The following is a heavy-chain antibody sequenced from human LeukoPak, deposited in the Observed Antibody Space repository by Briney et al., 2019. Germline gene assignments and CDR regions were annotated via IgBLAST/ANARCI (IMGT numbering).Heavy chain of an antibody. CDR3: ARGWLEQLFDS. D-gene: IGHD5-24*01. CDR1: GGSISSSSYY. V-gene: IGHV4-39*07. J-gene: IGHJ4*02. Sequence: SETLSLTCTVSGGSISSSSYYWGWIRQPPGKGLEWIGSIYYSGSTYYNPSLRSRVTISVDTSKNQFSLKLSSVTAADTAVYYCARGWLEQLFDSWGQGTLVTVSS. CDR2: IYYSGST.